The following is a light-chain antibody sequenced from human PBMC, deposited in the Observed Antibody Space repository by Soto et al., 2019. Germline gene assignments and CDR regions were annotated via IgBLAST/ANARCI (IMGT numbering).Light chain of an antibody. Sequence: QSALTQTASVSGSPGQSITISCTGTDSDIGGYNYVSWYQQHPGKAPKLMIYGVSNRPSGVSNRFSGSKSGNTASLTISGRQADDEADYYCSSFTSNTTTHVVFGGGTKLTVL. J-gene: IGLJ2*01. CDR3: SSFTSNTTTHVV. CDR1: DSDIGGYNY. V-gene: IGLV2-14*01. CDR2: GVS.